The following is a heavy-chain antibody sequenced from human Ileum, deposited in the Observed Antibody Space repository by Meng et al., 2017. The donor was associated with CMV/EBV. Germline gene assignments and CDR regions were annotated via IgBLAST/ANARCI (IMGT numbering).Heavy chain of an antibody. CDR1: GFMMSDHA. CDR3: TRAGYSGSGTSYINHYVDL. D-gene: IGHD3-10*01. Sequence: GESLKISCAASGFMMSDHAMSWVRQASGNGLEWVSAISANGDTIFYADSVKGRFTISRDNSRNTLFLQMTSLTEEDTAVYHCTRAGYSGSGTSYINHYVDLWGRGTLVTVSS. J-gene: IGHJ4*02. V-gene: IGHV3-23*01. CDR2: ISANGDTI.